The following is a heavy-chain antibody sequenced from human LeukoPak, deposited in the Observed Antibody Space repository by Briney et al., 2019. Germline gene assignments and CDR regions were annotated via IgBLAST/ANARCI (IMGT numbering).Heavy chain of an antibody. J-gene: IGHJ4*02. CDR3: AGDYGVSRFDY. CDR2: INHSGST. Sequence: SETLSDTCVDPGGSLSGSYWSWIRQPPGKGLEWIGEINHSGSTNYNPSLKSRVTISVDTSKNQFSLKLSSVTAADTAVYYCAGDYGVSRFDYWGQGTLVTVSS. D-gene: IGHD4-17*01. V-gene: IGHV4-34*01. CDR1: GGSLSGSY.